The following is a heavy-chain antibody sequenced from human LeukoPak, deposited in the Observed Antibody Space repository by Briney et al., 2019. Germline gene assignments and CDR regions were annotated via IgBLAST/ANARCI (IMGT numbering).Heavy chain of an antibody. CDR3: ARRVWGSYRVIDY. CDR1: GGSFSGYY. CDR2: INHSGST. V-gene: IGHV4-34*01. J-gene: IGHJ4*02. D-gene: IGHD3-16*02. Sequence: SETLSLTCAVYGGSFSGYYWSWLRQPPGKGLEWIGEINHSGSTNYNPSLKSRVTISIDTSKNQFSLQLSSVTAADTAVYYCARRVWGSYRVIDYWGQGTLVTVSS.